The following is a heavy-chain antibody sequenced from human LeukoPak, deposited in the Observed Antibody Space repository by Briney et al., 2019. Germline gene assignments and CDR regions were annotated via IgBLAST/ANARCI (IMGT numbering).Heavy chain of an antibody. D-gene: IGHD4-17*01. CDR3: ATDVYGDYAAFDY. CDR2: ISSSSSYI. J-gene: IGHJ4*02. V-gene: IGHV3-21*01. Sequence: GGSLRLSCAASGFTFSSYSMNWVRQAPGKGLEWVSSISSSSSYIYYSDSVKGRFTISRDNAKNSLYLQMHSLRAEDTGVYYCATDVYGDYAAFDYWGQGTLVTVSS. CDR1: GFTFSSYS.